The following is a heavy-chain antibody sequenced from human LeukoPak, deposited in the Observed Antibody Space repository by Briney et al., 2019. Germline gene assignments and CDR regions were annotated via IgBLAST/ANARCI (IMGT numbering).Heavy chain of an antibody. CDR1: GFTFSNAW. CDR2: IKSKTDGGTT. V-gene: IGHV3-15*01. Sequence: GGSLRLSCAASGFTFSNAWMSWVRQAPGKGLEWVGRIKSKTDGGTTDYAAPVKGRFTISRDDSKNTLYLQMNSLKTEDTAVYYCTTDVIAAALTLWGFDYWGQGTLVTVSS. J-gene: IGHJ4*02. CDR3: TTDVIAAALTLWGFDY. D-gene: IGHD6-13*01.